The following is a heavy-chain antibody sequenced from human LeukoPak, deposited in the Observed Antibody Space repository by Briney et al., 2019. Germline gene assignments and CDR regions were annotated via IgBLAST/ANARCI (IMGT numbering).Heavy chain of an antibody. CDR2: ISYSGSNA. Sequence: TGGCLRLSCAASGXTFSISAMSWVRRGPGKGLEWVALISYSGSNAYYADSVRGRFTISRDSSKSMLYLQMDSLRAEDTAIYYCARDIELSTWGQGTMVSV. V-gene: IGHV3-23*01. J-gene: IGHJ3*01. CDR3: ARDIELST. D-gene: IGHD1-7*01. CDR1: GXTFSISA.